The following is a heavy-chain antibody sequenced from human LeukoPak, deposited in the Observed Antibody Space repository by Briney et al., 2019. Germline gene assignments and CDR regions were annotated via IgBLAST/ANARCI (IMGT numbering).Heavy chain of an antibody. CDR2: IVPIFGTA. CDR1: GGTFSSYA. V-gene: IGHV1-69*05. J-gene: IGHJ4*02. CDR3: ARVRRWHPQERMIESAESLYYFDY. Sequence: SVKVSCKASGGTFSSYAISWVRQAPGQGLEWMGGIVPIFGTANYAQKFQGRVTITTDESTSTAYMELSSLRSEDTAVYYCARVRRWHPQERMIESAESLYYFDYWGQGTLVTVSS. D-gene: IGHD3-22*01.